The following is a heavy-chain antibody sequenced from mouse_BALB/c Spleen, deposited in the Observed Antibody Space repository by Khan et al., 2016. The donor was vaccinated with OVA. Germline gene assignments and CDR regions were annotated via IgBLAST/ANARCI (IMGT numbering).Heavy chain of an antibody. J-gene: IGHJ1*01. D-gene: IGHD2-1*01. CDR3: ARSGGNFHWYFDV. CDR2: MSSGSSTI. Sequence: EVELVESGGGLVQPGGSRKLSCAASGFTFSSFGMHWVRQAPKQGLEWVAYMSSGSSTIYYVDTVKGRFTISRDNPKNTLFLQMTSLRSEETAMYYCARSGGNFHWYFDVWGAGTSVTVSS. CDR1: GFTFSSFG. V-gene: IGHV5-17*02.